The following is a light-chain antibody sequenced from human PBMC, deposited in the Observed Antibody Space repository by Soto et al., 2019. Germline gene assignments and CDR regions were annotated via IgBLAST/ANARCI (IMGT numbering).Light chain of an antibody. CDR1: QGIRNW. CDR2: AAS. CDR3: QQANSFPFT. Sequence: DIQMTQSPSSVPASVGDRVTITCRASQGIRNWLAWYQQKPGKAPKLLIFAASSLQSGVPSRFSGRGSGTEFTLTISSLQPEDFATYYCQQANSFPFTFGPGTKVDIK. V-gene: IGKV1D-12*01. J-gene: IGKJ3*01.